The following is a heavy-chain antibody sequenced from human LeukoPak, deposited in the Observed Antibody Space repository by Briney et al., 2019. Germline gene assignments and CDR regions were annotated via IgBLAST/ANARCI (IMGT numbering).Heavy chain of an antibody. CDR2: INSDGSST. J-gene: IGHJ1*01. CDR3: ARASYCGGDCYSRYFQH. V-gene: IGHV3-74*01. D-gene: IGHD2-21*02. CDR1: GFTFSSYW. Sequence: GGSLRLSCAASGFTFSSYWMHWVRQAPGKGLEWVSRINSDGSSTNYADSVKGRFTISRDNAKNTLYLQMNSLRAEDTAVYYCARASYCGGDCYSRYFQHWGQGTLVTVSS.